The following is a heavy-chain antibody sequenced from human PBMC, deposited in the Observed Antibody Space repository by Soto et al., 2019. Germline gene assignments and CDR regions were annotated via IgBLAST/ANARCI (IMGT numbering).Heavy chain of an antibody. CDR1: GYTFTSYY. CDR2: INPSGGST. V-gene: IGHV1-46*01. D-gene: IGHD3-22*01. CDR3: ARINSSGYYYGY. J-gene: IGHJ4*02. Sequence: QVQLVQSGAEVKKPGASVKVSCKASGYTFTSYYIHWVRQAPGQGLEWMGIINPSGGSTSYTQKFQGIVTMTRDTSTSTVYMELSSLRSEDTAVYYCARINSSGYYYGYWGQGTLVTVSS.